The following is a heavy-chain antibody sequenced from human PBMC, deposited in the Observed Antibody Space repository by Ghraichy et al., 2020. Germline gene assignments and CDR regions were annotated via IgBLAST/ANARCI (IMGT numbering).Heavy chain of an antibody. Sequence: GGSLRLSCAASGFTFDDYAMHWVRQAPGKGLEWVSGISWNSGSIGYADSVKGRFTISRDNAKNSLYLQMNSLRAEDTALYYCAKGEQLGTYYYYYYGMDVWGQGTTVTVSS. CDR1: GFTFDDYA. CDR3: AKGEQLGTYYYYYYGMDV. V-gene: IGHV3-9*01. CDR2: ISWNSGSI. D-gene: IGHD6-6*01. J-gene: IGHJ6*02.